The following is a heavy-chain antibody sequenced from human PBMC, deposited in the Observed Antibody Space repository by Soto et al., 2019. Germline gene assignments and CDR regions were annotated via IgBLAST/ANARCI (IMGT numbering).Heavy chain of an antibody. CDR3: AKGEMATIRNSFDP. Sequence: LRLSCAASGFTLTFCSMSWVRQTPGKGLEWVSALSRSGGATYYADSVKGRFTISRDTSKNTLYLQMSDLRAEDTAIYYCAKGEMATIRNSFDPWGQGTLVTVSS. CDR1: GFTLTFCS. V-gene: IGHV3-23*01. D-gene: IGHD5-12*01. J-gene: IGHJ5*02. CDR2: LSRSGGAT.